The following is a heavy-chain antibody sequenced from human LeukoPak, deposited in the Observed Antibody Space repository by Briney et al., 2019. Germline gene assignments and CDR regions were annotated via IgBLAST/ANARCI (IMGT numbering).Heavy chain of an antibody. J-gene: IGHJ5*02. D-gene: IGHD4-11*01. V-gene: IGHV4-4*07. CDR3: ARVYSNYWGHWFDP. CDR1: GGSISSYY. CDR2: IYTSGST. Sequence: SETLSLTCTVSGGSISSYYWSWIRQPAGKGLEWIGRIYTSGSTNYNPSLKSRVTMSVDTSKNQFSLKLSSVTAADTAVYYCARVYSNYWGHWFDPWGQGTLVTVSS.